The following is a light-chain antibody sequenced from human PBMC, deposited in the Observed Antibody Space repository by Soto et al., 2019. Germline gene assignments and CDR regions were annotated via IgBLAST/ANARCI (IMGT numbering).Light chain of an antibody. V-gene: IGKV1-5*03. CDR1: KTISSW. J-gene: IGKJ1*01. CDR3: QHYNSYSEA. CDR2: KAS. Sequence: DIQMTQSPSTLSGSVGARVTITCRASKTISSWLAWYQQKPGKAPKLLIYKASTLTSGVPSRFSGSGSGTEFTLTISSLQPDDFATYYCQHYNSYSEAFGQGTKVDIK.